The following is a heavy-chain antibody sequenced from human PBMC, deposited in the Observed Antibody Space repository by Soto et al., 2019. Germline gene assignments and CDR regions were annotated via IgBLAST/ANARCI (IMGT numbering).Heavy chain of an antibody. Sequence: QVQLVQSGAEVKNPGASVKISCKASGYTFTTYYMHWLRQARGQGLEWMGIITPSSGSTRYEQKFQNRVTRTRDTSTSTVYMELGSLRSEDTAVYYCARAVSTKTARIDYWGQGTLVTVSS. J-gene: IGHJ4*02. D-gene: IGHD4-17*01. CDR1: GYTFTTYY. CDR2: ITPSSGST. V-gene: IGHV1-46*01. CDR3: ARAVSTKTARIDY.